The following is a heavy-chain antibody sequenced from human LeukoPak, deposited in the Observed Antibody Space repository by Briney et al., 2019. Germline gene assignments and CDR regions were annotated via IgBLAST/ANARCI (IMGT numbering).Heavy chain of an antibody. CDR3: TRDLMDYDVSTGLHHYYMDV. CDR1: GFTFSSYW. Sequence: GGSLRLSCVASGFTFSSYWMHWVRQGPRKGLVWVSRINGDGRNINYADSVRGRFTISRDNAKNTLYLQMNTLRVEDTAVYYCTRDLMDYDVSTGLHHYYMDVWGQGTTVTVSS. J-gene: IGHJ6*02. V-gene: IGHV3-74*01. D-gene: IGHD3-9*01. CDR2: INGDGRNI.